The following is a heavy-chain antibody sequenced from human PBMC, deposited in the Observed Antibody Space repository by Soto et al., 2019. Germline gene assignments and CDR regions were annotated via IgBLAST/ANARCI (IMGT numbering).Heavy chain of an antibody. CDR2: ISGSGGST. Sequence: GCSLRLSRPAPGFTLISSAMGGVRQAPVKGLEWVSAISGSGGSTHYADSVKGRCTISRDNSKNTLNLQMHSLRAEDTAVYYCEKDPRNIVVVVAANNWFDPWGQGTLV. V-gene: IGHV3-23*01. CDR1: GFTLISSA. D-gene: IGHD2-15*01. CDR3: EKDPRNIVVVVAANNWFDP. J-gene: IGHJ5*02.